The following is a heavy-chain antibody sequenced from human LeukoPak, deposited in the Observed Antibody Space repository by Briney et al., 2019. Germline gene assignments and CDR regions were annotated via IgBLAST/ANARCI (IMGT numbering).Heavy chain of an antibody. D-gene: IGHD2-2*01. Sequence: ASVKVSCKPSGYTFTSYGISWVRQAPGQGLEWMGWISAYNGNTNYAQKFQGRVTMTTDTSTRTAYMELSSLRSEDTAVYYCAGGRTDIVVVPATLRNYYFDYWGQGTLVTVSS. CDR3: AGGRTDIVVVPATLRNYYFDY. CDR1: GYTFTSYG. J-gene: IGHJ4*02. V-gene: IGHV1-18*01. CDR2: ISAYNGNT.